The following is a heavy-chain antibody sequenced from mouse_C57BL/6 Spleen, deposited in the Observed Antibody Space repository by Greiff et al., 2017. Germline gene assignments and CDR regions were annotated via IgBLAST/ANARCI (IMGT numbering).Heavy chain of an antibody. D-gene: IGHD1-1*02. J-gene: IGHJ1*03. Sequence: VQLQQPGAELVRPGSSVKLSCKASGYTFTSYWMDWVKQRPGQGLEWIGNIYPSDSETHYNQKFKDKATLTVDKSSSTAYMQLSSLTSEDSAVYYCARGGYGDWYFDVWGTGTTVTVSS. CDR2: IYPSDSET. CDR3: ARGGYGDWYFDV. V-gene: IGHV1-61*01. CDR1: GYTFTSYW.